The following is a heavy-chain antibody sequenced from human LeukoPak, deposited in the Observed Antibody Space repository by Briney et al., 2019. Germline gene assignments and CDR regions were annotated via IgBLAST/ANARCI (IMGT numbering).Heavy chain of an antibody. V-gene: IGHV4-34*01. J-gene: IGHJ6*02. CDR3: ATLRESPGAHYYYYGMDV. D-gene: IGHD1-14*01. Sequence: ASETLSLTCAVYGGSFSGYYWSWIRQPPGEGLEWIGEINRSGSTNYNPSLKSRVTISVDTSKNQFSLKRSSETAADTAVYYCATLRESPGAHYYYYGMDVWGQGTTVAVSS. CDR2: INRSGST. CDR1: GGSFSGYY.